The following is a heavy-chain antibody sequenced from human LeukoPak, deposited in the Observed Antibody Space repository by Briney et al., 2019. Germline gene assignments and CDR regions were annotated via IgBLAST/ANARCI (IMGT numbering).Heavy chain of an antibody. J-gene: IGHJ5*02. CDR2: IKEDGSEK. D-gene: IGHD2-2*01. CDR1: GFTFRGYW. Sequence: PGGSLRLSCETSGFTFRGYWMTWVRQPPGKGLEWVATIKEDGSEKYYVDSVKGRFTISRDDAENSLYLQMSCLRAEDTAVYYRATFSAAESWGQGTLVTVSS. V-gene: IGHV3-7*01. CDR3: ATFSAAES.